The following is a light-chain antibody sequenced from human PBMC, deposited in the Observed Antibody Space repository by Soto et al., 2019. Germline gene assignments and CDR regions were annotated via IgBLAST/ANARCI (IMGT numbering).Light chain of an antibody. CDR1: QTVSNK. CDR2: GAS. V-gene: IGKV3-20*01. Sequence: EIVLTQSPATLSSSPGERATLSCRASQTVSNKLAWYQHKPGQAPRLLIYGASSRVTGIPDRFSGSGSGTDFTLTISRLEPEDFAVYYCQQYASPLTFGQGTKLEIK. CDR3: QQYASPLT. J-gene: IGKJ2*01.